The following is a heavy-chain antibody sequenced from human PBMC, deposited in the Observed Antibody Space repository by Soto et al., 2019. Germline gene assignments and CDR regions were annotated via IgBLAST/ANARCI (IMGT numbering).Heavy chain of an antibody. CDR1: GFPFSSFG. Sequence: GGSLRLSCAASGFPFSSFGMHWVRQAPGKGLEWVAVISSDGSSKSYLDSVKGRFSISRDNSKNTLFLQIDSLRAEDTAVYYCARVQLGPDPAQYFDYWGQGTLVTVSS. J-gene: IGHJ4*02. V-gene: IGHV3-30*03. CDR2: ISSDGSSK. CDR3: ARVQLGPDPAQYFDY. D-gene: IGHD2-2*01.